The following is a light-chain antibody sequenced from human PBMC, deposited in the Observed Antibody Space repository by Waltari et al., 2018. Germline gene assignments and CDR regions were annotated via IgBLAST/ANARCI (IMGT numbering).Light chain of an antibody. J-gene: IGLJ3*02. Sequence: QAGLTQPPSVSKGLRQTATLTCTRNSNKVGTQTADCLQNHQGHPPKLLSYRNNNRPSGISERLSASRSGNTASLTITGLQPEDEADYYCSAWDSSLSAWVFGGGTKLTVL. CDR2: RNN. CDR3: SAWDSSLSAWV. CDR1: SNKVGTQT. V-gene: IGLV10-54*01.